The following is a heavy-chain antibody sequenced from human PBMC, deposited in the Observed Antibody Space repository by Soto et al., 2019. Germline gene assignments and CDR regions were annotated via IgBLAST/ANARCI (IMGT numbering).Heavy chain of an antibody. CDR2: INAGNGNT. CDR1: GYTFTSYA. Sequence: QVQLVQSGAEVQKPGASVKVSCKASGYTFTSYALHWVRQAPGQRLEWMGWINAGNGNTKFSQRFQGRVTITRETSASTAYMELSSLTSEDTAVYYCARELTNEYSDLNWFDPWGQGTLVTVSS. CDR3: ARELTNEYSDLNWFDP. V-gene: IGHV1-3*01. J-gene: IGHJ5*02. D-gene: IGHD4-17*01.